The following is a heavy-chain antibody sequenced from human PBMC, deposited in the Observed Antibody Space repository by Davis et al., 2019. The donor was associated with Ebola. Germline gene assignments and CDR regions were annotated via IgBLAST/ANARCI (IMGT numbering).Heavy chain of an antibody. V-gene: IGHV3-30*03. CDR2: ISFDGNSQ. D-gene: IGHD3-22*01. CDR1: GFTFSSYG. CDR3: ARDRLEISSGLGY. Sequence: GESLKISCAASGFTFSSYGMHWVRQAPGKGLEWVAIISFDGNSQYYADSVKGRFAISRDNSKSMLYLQMNNLRAEDTAVYYCARDRLEISSGLGYWGQGTLVTVSS. J-gene: IGHJ4*02.